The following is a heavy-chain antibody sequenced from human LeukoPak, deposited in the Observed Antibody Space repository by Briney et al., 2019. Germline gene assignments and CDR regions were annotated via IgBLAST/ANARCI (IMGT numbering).Heavy chain of an antibody. D-gene: IGHD2-2*02. Sequence: PSETLSLTCTVSGGSISSYYWSWIRQPAGKGLEWIGRIYTSGSTNYNPSLKSRVTMSVDTSKNQFSLKLSSVTAADTAVYYCARERMEDIVVVPAAIPGYYYYYYMDVWGKGTTVTVSS. J-gene: IGHJ6*03. CDR3: ARERMEDIVVVPAAIPGYYYYYYMDV. V-gene: IGHV4-4*07. CDR2: IYTSGST. CDR1: GGSISSYY.